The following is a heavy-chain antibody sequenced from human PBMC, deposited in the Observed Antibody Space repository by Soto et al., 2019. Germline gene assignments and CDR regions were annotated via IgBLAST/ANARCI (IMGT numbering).Heavy chain of an antibody. V-gene: IGHV4-34*01. CDR3: ARESNYYMDV. Sequence: SETLSLTCAVYGGSFSDYSWTWIRQPPGKGLEWIGEINHSGSTNYKLSLKRRVIISVDTSKNQFSLKLSSVTAADTAVYYCARESNYYMDVWGKGTTVTVSS. CDR2: INHSGST. D-gene: IGHD3-10*01. CDR1: GGSFSDYS. J-gene: IGHJ6*03.